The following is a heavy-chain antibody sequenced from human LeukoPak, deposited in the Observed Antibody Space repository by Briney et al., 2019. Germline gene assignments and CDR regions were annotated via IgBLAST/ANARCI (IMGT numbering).Heavy chain of an antibody. D-gene: IGHD3-16*01. Sequence: GGSLRLSCAASGFTASSNYMSWVRQAPGKGLEWVAVISYDGSNKYYADSVKGRFTISRDNSKNTLYLQMNSLRAEDTTVYYCAEDWGGNFDYWGQGTLVTVSS. J-gene: IGHJ4*02. CDR1: GFTASSNY. CDR3: AEDWGGNFDY. V-gene: IGHV3-30*18. CDR2: ISYDGSNK.